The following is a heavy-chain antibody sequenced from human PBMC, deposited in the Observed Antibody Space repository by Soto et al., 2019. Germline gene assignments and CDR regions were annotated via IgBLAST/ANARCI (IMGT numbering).Heavy chain of an antibody. CDR3: AREPYSSGWAPFDY. V-gene: IGHV4-4*07. Sequence: QVQLQESGPGLVKPSETLSLTCTVSGGSISSYYWSWIRQPAGKGLEWIGRIYTSGSTNYNPSLKSRLTMSVDTSKKQFSLKLSTVTAADTAVYYCAREPYSSGWAPFDYWGQGTLVTVSS. CDR1: GGSISSYY. D-gene: IGHD6-19*01. J-gene: IGHJ4*02. CDR2: IYTSGST.